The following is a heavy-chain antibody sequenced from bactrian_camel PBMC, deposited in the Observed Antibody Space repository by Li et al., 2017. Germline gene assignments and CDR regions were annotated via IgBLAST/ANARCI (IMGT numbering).Heavy chain of an antibody. CDR3: TRETQWVGYHEFAEY. D-gene: IGHD5*01. Sequence: HVQLVESGGGSVEAGGSLRLSCATSSVGFSPDCFAWFRQIPGREREGVASISTRNGFTDYTDFVKGRFTISRDNAKNTLYLQLNSLTREGSAMYYCTRETQWVGYHEFAEYWGQGTQVTVS. CDR1: SVGFSPDC. CDR2: ISTRNGFT. J-gene: IGHJ4*01. V-gene: IGHV3S1*01.